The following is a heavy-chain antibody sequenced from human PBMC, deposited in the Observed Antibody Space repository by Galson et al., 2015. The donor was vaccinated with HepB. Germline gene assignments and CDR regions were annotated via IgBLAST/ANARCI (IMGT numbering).Heavy chain of an antibody. Sequence: QVQLQESGPGLVKPSETLSLTCTVSGGSISSSSYYGGWIRQPPGKGLEWIGSIYYSGSTYYNPSLKSRVTISVDTSKNQFSLKLSSVTAADTAVYYCARQYMVRGVDYWGQGTLVTVSS. CDR1: GGSISSSSYY. J-gene: IGHJ4*02. CDR2: IYYSGST. V-gene: IGHV4-39*01. CDR3: ARQYMVRGVDY. D-gene: IGHD3-10*01.